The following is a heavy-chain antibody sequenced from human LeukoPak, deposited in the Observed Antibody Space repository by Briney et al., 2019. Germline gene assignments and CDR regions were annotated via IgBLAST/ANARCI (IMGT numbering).Heavy chain of an antibody. Sequence: SETLSLTCAVYGGSFSGYYWSWIRQPPGKGLEWIGEINHSGSTNYNPSLKSRVTISVDTSKNQFSPKLSSVTAADTAVYYCARPTDYDSSGYYYGAFDIWGQGTMVTVSS. D-gene: IGHD3-22*01. V-gene: IGHV4-34*01. J-gene: IGHJ3*02. CDR1: GGSFSGYY. CDR2: INHSGST. CDR3: ARPTDYDSSGYYYGAFDI.